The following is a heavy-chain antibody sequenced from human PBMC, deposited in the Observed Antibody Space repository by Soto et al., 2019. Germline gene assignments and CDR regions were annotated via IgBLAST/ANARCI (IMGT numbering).Heavy chain of an antibody. CDR2: IYYDGST. CDR1: GASISSSSFY. CDR3: ARSRYSSSWYYFHY. V-gene: IGHV4-39*01. Sequence: PSETLSLTCTVSGASISSSSFYWGWIRQPPGKGLESIANIYYDGSTYYNPSLKSRVTISFDTSKNQFSLKLSSVTAADTAVYYCARSRYSSSWYYFHYWGQGTLVTVSS. J-gene: IGHJ4*02. D-gene: IGHD6-13*01.